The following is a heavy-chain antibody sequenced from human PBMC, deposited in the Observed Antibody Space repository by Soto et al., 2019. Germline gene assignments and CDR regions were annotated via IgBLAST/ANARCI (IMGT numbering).Heavy chain of an antibody. CDR3: ARDYCGGDCQLDY. J-gene: IGHJ4*02. CDR1: GFTFSTYW. Sequence: GGSLRLSCAASGFTFSTYWMSWVRQAPGRGLEWVANIKQDESEEYYVDSVKGRFTISRDNAKNSLYLQMNSLRAEDTAVYYCARDYCGGDCQLDYWGQGTLVTVS. CDR2: IKQDESEE. V-gene: IGHV3-7*01. D-gene: IGHD2-21*02.